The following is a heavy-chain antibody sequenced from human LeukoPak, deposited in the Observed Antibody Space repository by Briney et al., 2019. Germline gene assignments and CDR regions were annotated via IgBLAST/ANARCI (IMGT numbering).Heavy chain of an antibody. CDR2: LYYSGST. CDR3: ARGRGSPYYVEAFDV. J-gene: IGHJ3*01. Sequence: SETLSLTCSVSGASFTSHYWGWIRQPPGKGPEWIGHLYYSGSTTYNPSLESRVTMSVDTSRKQISLKLNSVAAADTAVYYCARGRGSPYYVEAFDVWGQGTVVADSS. CDR1: GASFTSHY. D-gene: IGHD3-22*01. V-gene: IGHV4-59*11.